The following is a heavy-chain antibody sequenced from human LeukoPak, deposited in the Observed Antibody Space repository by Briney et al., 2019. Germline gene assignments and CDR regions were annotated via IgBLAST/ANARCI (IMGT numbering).Heavy chain of an antibody. Sequence: GRSLRLSCAASGFSFNRYAVAWVRQAPGKGLEWVSTISGSGGRTFFADSVKGRFTISRDNSKNTLYLQMNSLRAEDTAVYYCAKQGVVTYYYYGMDVWGQGTTVTVSS. J-gene: IGHJ6*02. CDR2: ISGSGGRT. V-gene: IGHV3-23*01. D-gene: IGHD2-21*02. CDR1: GFSFNRYA. CDR3: AKQGVVTYYYYGMDV.